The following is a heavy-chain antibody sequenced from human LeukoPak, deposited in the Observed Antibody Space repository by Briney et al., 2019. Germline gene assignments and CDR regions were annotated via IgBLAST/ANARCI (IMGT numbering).Heavy chain of an antibody. CDR1: GGSISSYSYY. V-gene: IGHV4-39*07. CDR3: ARGSYDMPLDY. J-gene: IGHJ4*02. CDR2: IYYSGST. Sequence: SETLSLTCTVSGGSISSYSYYWGWIRQPPGKGLEWIGSIYYSGSTYYNPSLKSRVTISVDRSKNQFSLKLSSVTAADTAVYYCARGSYDMPLDYWGQGTLVTVSS. D-gene: IGHD1-26*01.